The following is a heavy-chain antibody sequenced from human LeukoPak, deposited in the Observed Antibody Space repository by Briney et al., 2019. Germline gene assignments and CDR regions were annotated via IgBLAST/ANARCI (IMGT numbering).Heavy chain of an antibody. CDR3: ARVHSGPPGWFDP. V-gene: IGHV3-53*01. D-gene: IGHD6-19*01. J-gene: IGHJ5*02. Sequence: GGSLRLSCAASGFTVSSNYMSRVRQAPGKGLEWVSVIYSGGSTYYADSVKGRFTISRDNSKNTLYLQMNSLRAEDTAVYYCARVHSGPPGWFDPWGQGTLVTVSS. CDR2: IYSGGST. CDR1: GFTVSSNY.